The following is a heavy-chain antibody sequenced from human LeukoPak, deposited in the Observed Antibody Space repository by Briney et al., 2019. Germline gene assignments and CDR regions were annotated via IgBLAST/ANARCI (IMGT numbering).Heavy chain of an antibody. CDR2: ITGTSGRT. CDR1: GLIFSNFA. Sequence: GGSLRLSCEVSGLIFSNFAMAWVRQAPGKGLEWLSLITGTSGRTYYAASAKGRFTISRDNSKNTVYLQMDNLRPEDTALYYCAKDHVNAGRLDYWGQGTPVTVSS. J-gene: IGHJ4*02. V-gene: IGHV3-23*01. D-gene: IGHD6-13*01. CDR3: AKDHVNAGRLDY.